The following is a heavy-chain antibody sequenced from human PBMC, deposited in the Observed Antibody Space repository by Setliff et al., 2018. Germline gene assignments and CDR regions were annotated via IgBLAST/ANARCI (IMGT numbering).Heavy chain of an antibody. J-gene: IGHJ3*02. D-gene: IGHD7-27*01. CDR3: ASLQFLGTHDAFDI. V-gene: IGHV3-74*01. CDR1: GFTFSSHW. CDR2: INNDGSST. Sequence: GGSLRLSCAAAGFTFSSHWMHWVRQAPGKRLMWVSRINNDGSSTSYADSVKGRFTISRDNAKNTLYLQMNSLRAEDTAVYYCASLQFLGTHDAFDIWGQGTMVTVSS.